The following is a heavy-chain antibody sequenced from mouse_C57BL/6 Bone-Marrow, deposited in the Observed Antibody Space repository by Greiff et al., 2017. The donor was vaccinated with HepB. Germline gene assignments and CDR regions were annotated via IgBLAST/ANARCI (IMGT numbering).Heavy chain of an antibody. Sequence: VKLVESGAELARPGASVKLSCKASGYTFTSYGISWVKQRTGQGLEWIGEIYPRSGNTYYNEKFKGKATLTADKSSSTAYMELRSLTSEDSAVYFCARGYGSSLDYWGQGTTLTVSS. CDR2: IYPRSGNT. CDR3: ARGYGSSLDY. V-gene: IGHV1-81*01. CDR1: GYTFTSYG. J-gene: IGHJ2*01. D-gene: IGHD1-1*01.